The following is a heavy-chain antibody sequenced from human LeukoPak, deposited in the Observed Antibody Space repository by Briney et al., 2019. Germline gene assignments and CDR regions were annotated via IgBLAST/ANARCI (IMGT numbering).Heavy chain of an antibody. CDR1: GGSISSGSYY. V-gene: IGHV4-39*01. CDR2: ISYSGTT. CDR3: ARHLRGGSIWFDY. J-gene: IGHJ4*02. D-gene: IGHD6-13*01. Sequence: SETLPLTCTVSGGSISSGSYYWGWVRQPPGKELEWIGSISYSGTTYYNLSLKSRVTLSVDTSKNQFSLKLSSVTAADTALYYCARHLRGGSIWFDYWGQGTLVTVSS.